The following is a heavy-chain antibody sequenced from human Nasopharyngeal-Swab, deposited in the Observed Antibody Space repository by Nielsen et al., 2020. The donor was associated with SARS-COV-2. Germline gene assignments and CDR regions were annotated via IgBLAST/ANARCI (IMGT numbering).Heavy chain of an antibody. D-gene: IGHD4-17*01. CDR1: GFTFSSYG. V-gene: IGHV3-23*01. CDR3: AKDLVTGTTPSDY. CDR2: ISGSGGST. Sequence: GESLKISCAASGFTFSSYGMHWGRQAPGKGLEWVSAISGSGGSTYYADSVKGRFTISRDNSKNTLSLQMNSLRAEDTAVYYCAKDLVTGTTPSDYWGQGTLVIVSS. J-gene: IGHJ4*02.